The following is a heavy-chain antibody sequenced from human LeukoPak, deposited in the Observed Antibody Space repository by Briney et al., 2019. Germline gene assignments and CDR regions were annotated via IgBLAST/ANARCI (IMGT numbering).Heavy chain of an antibody. V-gene: IGHV4-34*01. D-gene: IGHD4-23*01. CDR1: GGSFSGYY. CDR3: ARGYDGNSGSFDL. CDR2: INHSGST. Sequence: SETLSLTCAVYGGSFSGYYWSWIRQPPGKGLEWIGEINHSGSTNYNPSLKSRVTISVDTSKNQFSLKLSSVTAADTAVYYCARGYDGNSGSFDLWGRGTQVTVSS. J-gene: IGHJ2*01.